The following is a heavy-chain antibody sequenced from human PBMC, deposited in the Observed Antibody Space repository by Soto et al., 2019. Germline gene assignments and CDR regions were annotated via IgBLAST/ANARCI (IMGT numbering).Heavy chain of an antibody. CDR2: IYYSGST. CDR1: GGSISSGDYY. Sequence: PSETLSLTCTVSGGSISSGDYYWSWIRQPPGKGLEWIGYIYYSGSTYYNPSLKSRVTISVDTSKNQFSLKLSSVTAADTAVYYCARDTRYSYGLDYWGQGTLVTVSS. CDR3: ARDTRYSYGLDY. D-gene: IGHD5-18*01. V-gene: IGHV4-30-4*01. J-gene: IGHJ4*02.